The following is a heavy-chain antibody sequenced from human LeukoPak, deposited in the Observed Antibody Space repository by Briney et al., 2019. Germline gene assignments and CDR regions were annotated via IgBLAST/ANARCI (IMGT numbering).Heavy chain of an antibody. V-gene: IGHV3-23*01. Sequence: GGSLRLSCAASGFTLRYYAMSWVRQAPGKGLEWVSAIRGGGGSTYYADSVKGRFTISRDNSKNTLYLQMNSLRAEDTAVYDCAKSDYYDSSGHPSSFEYWGQGTLVTVSS. CDR1: GFTLRYYA. CDR3: AKSDYYDSSGHPSSFEY. D-gene: IGHD3-22*01. CDR2: IRGGGGST. J-gene: IGHJ4*02.